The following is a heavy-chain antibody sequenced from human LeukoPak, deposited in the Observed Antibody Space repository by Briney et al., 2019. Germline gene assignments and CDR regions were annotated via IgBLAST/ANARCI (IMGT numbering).Heavy chain of an antibody. CDR1: GFTFSSYE. V-gene: IGHV3-48*03. Sequence: GGSLRLSCAASGFTFSSYEMNWVRQAPGKGLEWVSYISSSGSTIYYADSVKGRFTISRDNAKNSLYLQMNSLRAEDTAVYYCARVGSSWHLDYWGQGTLVTVSS. CDR3: ARVGSSWHLDY. CDR2: ISSSGSTI. J-gene: IGHJ4*02. D-gene: IGHD6-13*01.